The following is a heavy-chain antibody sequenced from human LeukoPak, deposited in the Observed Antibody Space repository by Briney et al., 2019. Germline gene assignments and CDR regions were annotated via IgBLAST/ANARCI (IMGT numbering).Heavy chain of an antibody. CDR1: GFTVSSNY. D-gene: IGHD1-26*01. CDR3: ARDYVGQFDL. CDR2: IYSGGST. V-gene: IGHV3-53*01. Sequence: GGSLRLSCAASGFTVSSNYMSWVRQAPGKGLEWVSVIYSGGSTYYADSVKGRFTISRDKSKNTLYLQMNSLRAEETGVYYCARDYVGQFDLWGRRTLVTVSS. J-gene: IGHJ2*01.